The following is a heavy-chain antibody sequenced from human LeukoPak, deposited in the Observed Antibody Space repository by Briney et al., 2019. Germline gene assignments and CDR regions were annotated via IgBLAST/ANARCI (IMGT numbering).Heavy chain of an antibody. J-gene: IGHJ5*02. D-gene: IGHD6-13*01. CDR3: ARDGGTAAAGTDWFDP. CDR2: INTDNGNT. Sequence: ASVKVSCKASGYTFTNYATHWVRQAPGQRLEWMGWINTDNGNTKYSQKFQGRVTITRDTSASTAYMELSSLRSEDTGVYYCARDGGTAAAGTDWFDPWGQGTLVTVSS. CDR1: GYTFTNYA. V-gene: IGHV1-3*04.